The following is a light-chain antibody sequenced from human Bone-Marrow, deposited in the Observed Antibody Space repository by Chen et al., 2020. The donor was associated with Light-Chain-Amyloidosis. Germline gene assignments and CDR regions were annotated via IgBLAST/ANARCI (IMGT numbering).Light chain of an antibody. CDR3: QSADSSGTYEVI. J-gene: IGLJ2*01. CDR1: DLPTKY. V-gene: IGLV3-25*03. Sequence: SYELTQPPSVSVSPGQTARITCSGDDLPTKYAYWYQQKPGQAPVLLIQRDTERPQGISERFSGCSSGTTATLTISGVQAEDEADYHCQSADSSGTYEVIFGGGTKLTVL. CDR2: RDT.